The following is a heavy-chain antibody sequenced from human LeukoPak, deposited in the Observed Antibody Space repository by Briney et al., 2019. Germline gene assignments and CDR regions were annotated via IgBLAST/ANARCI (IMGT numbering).Heavy chain of an antibody. V-gene: IGHV3-9*01. D-gene: IGHD3-10*01. J-gene: IGHJ4*02. Sequence: GGSLRLSCAASGFTFDDYAMHWVRQAPGKGLEWVSGISWNSGSTGYADSVKGRFTISRDNAKNSLYLQMNSLRAEDTALYYCAKDSGSTMAVPFDYWGQGTLVTVSS. CDR1: GFTFDDYA. CDR3: AKDSGSTMAVPFDY. CDR2: ISWNSGST.